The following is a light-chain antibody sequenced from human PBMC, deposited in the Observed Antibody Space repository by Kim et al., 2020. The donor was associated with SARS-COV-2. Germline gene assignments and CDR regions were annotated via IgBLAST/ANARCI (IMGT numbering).Light chain of an antibody. CDR3: QAWDSNIVV. V-gene: IGLV3-1*01. Sequence: VSPGQTASITCSGDKLGDKYACWYQHKPGQSPVLVVFQDNKRPSGIPERFSGSNSGNTATLTISGTQAMDEAVYYCQAWDSNIVVFGGGTQLTVL. CDR1: KLGDKY. CDR2: QDN. J-gene: IGLJ2*01.